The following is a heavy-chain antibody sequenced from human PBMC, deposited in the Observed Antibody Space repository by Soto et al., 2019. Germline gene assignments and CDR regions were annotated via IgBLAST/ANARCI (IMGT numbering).Heavy chain of an antibody. D-gene: IGHD7-27*01. J-gene: IGHJ1*01. V-gene: IGHV3-33*03. CDR2: IWHDASKT. CDR3: VTAFPHLITGD. CDR1: GFDFSKFA. Sequence: VQLVESGGGVVQPGSSLRLSCSASGFDFSKFAMHWARQAPGQGLEWVAIIWHDASKTFYADSVRGRFTISRDDSKTSLYLQMNSLRAEDTAIYYCVTAFPHLITGDWGQGTLVTVSS.